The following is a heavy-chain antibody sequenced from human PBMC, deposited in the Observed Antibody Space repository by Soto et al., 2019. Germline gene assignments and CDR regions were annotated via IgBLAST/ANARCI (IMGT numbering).Heavy chain of an antibody. D-gene: IGHD1-26*01. Sequence: TGGSLRLSCAASGFTLSGYPMHWVRQAPGKGPEWVSTIIGSGANTYYADSVKGRITISRVNSENTLYLQMNSLRAEDTATYYCAKAGGIFSGSYFLFENWGLGTLVTVSS. CDR1: GFTLSGYP. J-gene: IGHJ4*02. CDR3: AKAGGIFSGSYFLFEN. CDR2: IIGSGANT. V-gene: IGHV3-23*01.